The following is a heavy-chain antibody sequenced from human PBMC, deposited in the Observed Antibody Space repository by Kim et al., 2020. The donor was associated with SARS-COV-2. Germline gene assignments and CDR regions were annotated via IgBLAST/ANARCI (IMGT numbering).Heavy chain of an antibody. D-gene: IGHD3-22*01. Sequence: ASVKVSCKASGYTFTGNCISWVRQAPGQGLEWLGWISPYNDNTNYAQKFQDRLIMTTDIATNTAYLELRSLRSDDTATYYCARHRIFDNNGDPNDLWGQG. CDR2: ISPYNDNT. CDR3: ARHRIFDNNGDPNDL. V-gene: IGHV1-18*01. CDR1: GYTFTGNC. J-gene: IGHJ5*02.